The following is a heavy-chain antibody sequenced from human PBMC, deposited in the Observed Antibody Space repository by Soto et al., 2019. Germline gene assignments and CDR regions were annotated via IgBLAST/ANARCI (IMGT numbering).Heavy chain of an antibody. V-gene: IGHV3-33*06. CDR2: IWYDGGNN. J-gene: IGHJ4*02. Sequence: QVQLVESGGGVVQPGGSLRLSCATSGFTFSDYGLHWVRQVPGKGLEWVAVIWYDGGNNYYADSVEGRFTISRENSKNTVYLQMNSVRAEDTAVYFCAKDRALHYDILTGYSSLDYWGQGTLVTVSS. D-gene: IGHD3-9*01. CDR1: GFTFSDYG. CDR3: AKDRALHYDILTGYSSLDY.